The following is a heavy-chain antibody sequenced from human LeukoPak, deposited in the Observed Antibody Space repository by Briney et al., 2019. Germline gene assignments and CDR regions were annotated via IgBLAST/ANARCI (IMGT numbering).Heavy chain of an antibody. CDR3: ARGYSYGHTYYYYYYMDV. J-gene: IGHJ6*03. CDR1: GFTFSSYS. V-gene: IGHV3-48*01. CDR2: ISSSSSTI. Sequence: GGSLRLSCAASGFTFSSYSMKWVRQAPGKGLEWVSYISSSSSTIYYADSVKGRFTISRDNAKNSLYLQMNSLRAEDTAVYYCARGYSYGHTYYYYYYMDVWGKGTTVTVSS. D-gene: IGHD5-18*01.